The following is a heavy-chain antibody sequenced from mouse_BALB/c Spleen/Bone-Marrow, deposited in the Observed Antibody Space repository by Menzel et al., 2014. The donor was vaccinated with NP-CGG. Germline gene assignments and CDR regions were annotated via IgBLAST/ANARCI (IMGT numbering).Heavy chain of an antibody. V-gene: IGHV5-6-4*01. CDR3: AKDGGYDYSYCFDD. CDR2: ISSGGHDT. D-gene: IGHD2-4*01. J-gene: IGHJ2*01. Sequence: EVQLQESGGGLVKPGGSLKLSCAASGFTFSAYSMSWVRQTPEKRLEWVATISSGGHDTYYPDSVKGRFTISRDNAKNTLYIQINGLKSEDSAVYYCAKDGGYDYSYCFDDWGQGTTRTVSS. CDR1: GFTFSAYS.